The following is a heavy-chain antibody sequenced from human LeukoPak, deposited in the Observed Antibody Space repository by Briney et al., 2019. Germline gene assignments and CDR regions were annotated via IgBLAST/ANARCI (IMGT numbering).Heavy chain of an antibody. Sequence: PGGSLRLSCAASGFTFSRYGMHWVRQAPGKGLDWVAVIWYDGSNKDYGDSVKGRFTISRDNSRNTLYLQLNSLRAEDTAVYFCARLYSSGRDDWYFDLWGRGTLVTVSS. V-gene: IGHV3-33*01. J-gene: IGHJ2*01. D-gene: IGHD3-22*01. CDR1: GFTFSRYG. CDR3: ARLYSSGRDDWYFDL. CDR2: IWYDGSNK.